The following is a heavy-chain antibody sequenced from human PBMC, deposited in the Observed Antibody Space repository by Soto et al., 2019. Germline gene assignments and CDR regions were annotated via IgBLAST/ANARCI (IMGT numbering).Heavy chain of an antibody. Sequence: QVQLPESGPGLVKPSETLSLTCTVSGASISSYYWNWIRQSPGKGLEWIGYMHDSGSTSYNPSLKSRVTISVDTSRNQLSLKLSSVTAADTAVYYCAAPPRYWGQGILVTVST. V-gene: IGHV4-59*01. CDR3: AAPPRY. CDR2: MHDSGST. J-gene: IGHJ4*02. CDR1: GASISSYY.